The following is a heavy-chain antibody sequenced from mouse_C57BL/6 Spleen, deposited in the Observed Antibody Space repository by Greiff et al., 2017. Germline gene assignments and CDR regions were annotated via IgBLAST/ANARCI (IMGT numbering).Heavy chain of an antibody. CDR2: INPYNGGT. J-gene: IGHJ2*01. V-gene: IGHV1-19*01. Sequence: VQLQQSGPVLVKPGASVKMSCKASGYTFTDYYMNWVKQSHGKSLEWIGVINPYNGGTSYNQKFKGKATLTVDKSSSTAYMELNSLTSEDSAVYYCAKGGYDDVPNYFDYWGQGTTLTVSS. CDR3: AKGGYDDVPNYFDY. CDR1: GYTFTDYY. D-gene: IGHD2-2*01.